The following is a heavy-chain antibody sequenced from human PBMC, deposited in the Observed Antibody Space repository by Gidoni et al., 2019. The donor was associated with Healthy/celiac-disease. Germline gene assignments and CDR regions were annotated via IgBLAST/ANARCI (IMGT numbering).Heavy chain of an antibody. Sequence: EVQLVATGGGLVQTGGSMRLSCAASGYTFSSYESNWVRQAPGKGLEWVSYISSIGSTIYYADSVKGRFTISRDNAKNSLYLQMNSLRAEDTAVYYCARADIAVDAFDIWGQGTMVTVSS. CDR1: GYTFSSYE. CDR2: ISSIGSTI. J-gene: IGHJ3*02. V-gene: IGHV3-48*03. CDR3: ARADIAVDAFDI. D-gene: IGHD6-19*01.